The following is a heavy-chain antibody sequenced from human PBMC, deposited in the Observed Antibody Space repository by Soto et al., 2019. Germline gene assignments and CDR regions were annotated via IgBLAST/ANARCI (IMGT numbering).Heavy chain of an antibody. D-gene: IGHD6-19*01. J-gene: IGHJ3*02. CDR1: GFTFSSYE. Sequence: GGSLRLSCAASGFTFSSYEMNWVRQAPGKGLEWVSYISSSGSTIYYADSVKGRFTISRDNAKNSLYLQMNSLRAEDTAVYYCARDRMAGVPDAFDIWGQGTMVTVSS. CDR3: ARDRMAGVPDAFDI. V-gene: IGHV3-48*03. CDR2: ISSSGSTI.